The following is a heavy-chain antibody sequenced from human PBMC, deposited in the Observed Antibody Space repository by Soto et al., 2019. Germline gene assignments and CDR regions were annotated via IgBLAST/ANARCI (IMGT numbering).Heavy chain of an antibody. Sequence: GGSLRLSCAASGFTFSSYVMHWVRQAPGKGLEWVAVIWYDGSNKYYADSVKGRFTISRDNSKNTLYLQMNSLRAEDTAVYYCAKDMRELRPDYFDYWGQGTLVTVSS. D-gene: IGHD1-26*01. CDR1: GFTFSSYV. J-gene: IGHJ4*02. CDR2: IWYDGSNK. V-gene: IGHV3-33*06. CDR3: AKDMRELRPDYFDY.